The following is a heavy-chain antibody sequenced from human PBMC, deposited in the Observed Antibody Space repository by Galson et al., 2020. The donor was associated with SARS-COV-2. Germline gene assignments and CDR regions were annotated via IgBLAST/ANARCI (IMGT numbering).Heavy chain of an antibody. Sequence: GGSLRLSCAASRFTFSRHGMHWVRQAPGKGLEWVAVIWSDGNKKYYTDSVKGRFTISRDNSKNSLYLQMNSLRVEDTAVYYCARDVGYGESLGLEYWGQGTLVTVSS. CDR1: RFTFSRHG. D-gene: IGHD4-17*01. V-gene: IGHV3-33*01. CDR3: ARDVGYGESLGLEY. J-gene: IGHJ4*02. CDR2: IWSDGNKK.